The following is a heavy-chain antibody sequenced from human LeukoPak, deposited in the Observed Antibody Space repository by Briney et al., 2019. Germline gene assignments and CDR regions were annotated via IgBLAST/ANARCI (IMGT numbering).Heavy chain of an antibody. CDR3: AKPDDYSNYFDY. V-gene: IGHV3-23*01. D-gene: IGHD4-11*01. J-gene: IGHJ4*02. CDR1: GFTFSSYA. Sequence: GGSLRLSCAASGFTFSSYAMSWVRQAPGEGLEWVSAISGSGGSTYYADSVKGRFTISRDNSKNTLYLQMNSLRAEDTAVYYCAKPDDYSNYFDYWGQGTLVTVSS. CDR2: ISGSGGST.